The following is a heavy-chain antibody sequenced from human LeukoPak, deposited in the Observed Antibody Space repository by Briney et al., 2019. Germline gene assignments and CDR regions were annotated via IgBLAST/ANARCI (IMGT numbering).Heavy chain of an antibody. Sequence: SETLSLTCTVSGGSISSGDYYWSWIRQPPGKGLEWIGYIYYSGSTYYNPSLKSRVTISVDTSKNQFSLKLSSVTAADTAVYYCASSFQGSSWYYWGQGTLVAVSS. CDR1: GGSISSGDYY. D-gene: IGHD6-13*01. V-gene: IGHV4-30-4*01. CDR3: ASSFQGSSWYY. J-gene: IGHJ4*02. CDR2: IYYSGST.